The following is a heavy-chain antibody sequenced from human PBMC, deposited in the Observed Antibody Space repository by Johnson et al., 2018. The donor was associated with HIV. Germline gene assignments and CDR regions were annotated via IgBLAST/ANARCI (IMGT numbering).Heavy chain of an antibody. Sequence: VQLVESGGGVVQPGRSLRLSCAASGFTVSSYYMNWVRQAPGKGLEWVSVIYSGGNKYYADSVKGRFTISRDNSNNILYLQMNSLRVEDTAVYYCAKVAVATAAGGVALDIWGPGTMVTVS. CDR2: IYSGGNK. CDR1: GFTVSSYY. D-gene: IGHD6-13*01. J-gene: IGHJ3*02. V-gene: IGHV3-66*01. CDR3: AKVAVATAAGGVALDI.